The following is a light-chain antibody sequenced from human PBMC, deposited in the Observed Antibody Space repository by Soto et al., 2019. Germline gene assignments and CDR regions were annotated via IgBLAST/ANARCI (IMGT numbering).Light chain of an antibody. CDR1: QSVSSSY. J-gene: IGKJ4*01. CDR2: SAT. CDR3: QQYGTSP. V-gene: IGKV3-20*01. Sequence: EIVLTQSPGTLSLSPGERATLSCRASQSVSSSYLAWYQHKPGQAPRLLIYSATSRATGFPDRFSGSGSGTDFTLTISRLEPEDFAVYYCQQYGTSPFGGGTKVDIK.